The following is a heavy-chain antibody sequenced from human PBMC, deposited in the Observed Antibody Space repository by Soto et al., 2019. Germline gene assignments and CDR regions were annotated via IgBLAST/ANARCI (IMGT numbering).Heavy chain of an antibody. CDR2: IVVGSGNT. J-gene: IGHJ5*02. D-gene: IGHD1-1*01. Sequence: QIQLVQFGPEVRKPGTPVKVSCKASGFTFSSCGIHWVRQARGQRLEWIGWIVVGSGNTNYAQKFKESVTITRDVSTNTAYMELTSLRSDDTAVYSCAADLAPTDPYNGFEPWGQGTLVTVSS. V-gene: IGHV1-58*02. CDR1: GFTFSSCG. CDR3: AADLAPTDPYNGFEP.